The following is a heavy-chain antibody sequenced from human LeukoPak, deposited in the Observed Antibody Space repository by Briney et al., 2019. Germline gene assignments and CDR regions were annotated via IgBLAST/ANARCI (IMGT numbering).Heavy chain of an antibody. Sequence: GSLRLSCAASGFPFSSYGMHWVRQAPGKGLEWVAVISYDGSNKYYADSVKGRFTISRDNSKNTLYLQMNSLRAEDTAVYYCAKDHPVAGFVWGQGTLVTVSS. J-gene: IGHJ4*02. CDR2: ISYDGSNK. V-gene: IGHV3-30*18. CDR1: GFPFSSYG. D-gene: IGHD6-19*01. CDR3: AKDHPVAGFV.